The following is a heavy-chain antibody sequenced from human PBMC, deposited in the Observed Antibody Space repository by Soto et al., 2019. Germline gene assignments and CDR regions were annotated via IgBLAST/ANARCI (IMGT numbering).Heavy chain of an antibody. CDR2: ISYSGST. CDR1: GDPISSYY. D-gene: IGHD3-22*01. J-gene: IGHJ4*02. CDR3: AISLQDDFYNCSVYPSTPGAPIDH. Sequence: PSETLSLTCTVSGDPISSYYWSWIRQPPGKGLEWIGYISYSGSTNYNPSLKSRVTISVDTSKNQFSLKLSSVTAADTAVYFCAISLQDDFYNCSVYPSTPGAPIDHWGQGTLVTVSS. V-gene: IGHV4-59*08.